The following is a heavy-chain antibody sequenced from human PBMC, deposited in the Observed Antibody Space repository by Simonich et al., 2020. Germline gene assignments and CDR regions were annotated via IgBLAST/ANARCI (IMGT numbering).Heavy chain of an antibody. CDR3: ARDYSNYDAFDI. J-gene: IGHJ3*02. CDR1: GFTFSSYW. CDR2: INSEGRST. D-gene: IGHD4-4*01. Sequence: EVQLVESGGGLVQPGGSLRLSCAASGFTFSSYWMHWVRQAPGKGLVWFSRINSEGRSTSDADSVKGRFTMSRDNAKNTLYLQMNSLRAEDTAVYYCARDYSNYDAFDIWGQGTMVTVSS. V-gene: IGHV3-74*01.